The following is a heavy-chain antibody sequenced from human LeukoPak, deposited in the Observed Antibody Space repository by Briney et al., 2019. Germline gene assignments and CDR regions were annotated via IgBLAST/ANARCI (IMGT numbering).Heavy chain of an antibody. CDR2: IHYSGRT. CDR1: GGSLSSGDYY. V-gene: IGHV4-30-4*01. D-gene: IGHD6-13*01. Sequence: PSETLSLTCTVSGGSLSSGDYYWSWIRQPPGRGLEWLGYIHYSGRTYSNPSLKSRLAMSVDTSKNQFSLRLTSVTAADTAMYFCARTFPGSSSIWFDPWGQGTLVTVSS. CDR3: ARTFPGSSSIWFDP. J-gene: IGHJ5*02.